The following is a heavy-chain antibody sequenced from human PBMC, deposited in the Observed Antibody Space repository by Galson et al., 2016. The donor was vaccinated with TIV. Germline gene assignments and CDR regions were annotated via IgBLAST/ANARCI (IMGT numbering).Heavy chain of an antibody. Sequence: SVKVSCKASGYMFIYHAVHWVRQAPGQRLEWMGWINCGNGNTKYAQKFKGRVTITRDTSASTVYMELSSLTSDDTSVYFCARDSPGAAKFFDYWGQGALVAVFS. V-gene: IGHV1-3*01. CDR1: GYMFIYHA. CDR3: ARDSPGAAKFFDY. CDR2: INCGNGNT. D-gene: IGHD7-27*01. J-gene: IGHJ4*02.